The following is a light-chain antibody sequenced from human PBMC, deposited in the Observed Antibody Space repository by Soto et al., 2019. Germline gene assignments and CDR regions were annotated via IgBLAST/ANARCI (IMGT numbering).Light chain of an antibody. J-gene: IGLJ1*01. V-gene: IGLV2-14*01. CDR1: SRDVGGYNF. Sequence: QSALTQPASVSGAPGQSITISCTGTSRDVGGYNFVSWYQQHPGKAPKPMIYEVSNRPSGVSNRFSGSKSGNTASLNISGLQYEDEADYYCSSFTRGSTLVGTGTKVTVL. CDR2: EVS. CDR3: SSFTRGSTL.